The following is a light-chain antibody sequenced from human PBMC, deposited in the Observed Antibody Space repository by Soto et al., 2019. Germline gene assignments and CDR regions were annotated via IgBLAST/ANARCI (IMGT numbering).Light chain of an antibody. V-gene: IGKV1-39*01. CDR1: QSISTY. J-gene: IGKJ3*01. Sequence: IQMTQSPSSLSASVGDRVTITCRAGQSISTYLNWYQQIPGKAPKLLIYAASSLQSGVPSRFSGSGSGTDFTLIISSLQPEDFASYYCQQSYSTPHTFGPGTKVDIK. CDR3: QQSYSTPHT. CDR2: AAS.